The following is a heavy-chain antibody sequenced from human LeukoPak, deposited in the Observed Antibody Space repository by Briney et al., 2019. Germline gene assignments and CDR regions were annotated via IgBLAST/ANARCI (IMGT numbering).Heavy chain of an antibody. D-gene: IGHD2-15*01. CDR3: ARDYRVGCTGGSCYPIDS. CDR2: ISYEGSNK. J-gene: IGHJ4*02. CDR1: GFTFNNHA. Sequence: PGRSLRLSCAASGFTFNNHAMHWVRQAPGKGLERVAVISYEGSNKFYADSVKGRFTISRDNSKNTLYLQMNTLRPEDTAVYYCARDYRVGCTGGSCYPIDSWGQGTLVTISS. V-gene: IGHV3-30*01.